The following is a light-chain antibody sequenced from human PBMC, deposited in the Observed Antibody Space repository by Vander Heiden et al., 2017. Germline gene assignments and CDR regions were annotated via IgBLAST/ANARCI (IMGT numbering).Light chain of an antibody. J-gene: IGKJ4*01. CDR1: QSVSSSY. CDR2: GAS. CDR3: QQYSSH. Sequence: EIVLTQSPGTLSLSPGERATLSCRASQSVSSSYLAWYQQKPGQAPRLLIYGASSRATGITDRFSGSGSGTDFTLTISRLESEDFAVEDCQQYSSHFGGGTKVEIK. V-gene: IGKV3-20*01.